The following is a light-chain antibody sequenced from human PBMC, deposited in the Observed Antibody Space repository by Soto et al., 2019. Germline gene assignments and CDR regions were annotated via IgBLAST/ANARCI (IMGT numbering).Light chain of an antibody. Sequence: EIVMTQSPATLSVSPGERATLSCRASQSVSSNLAWYQQKPGQAPRLLIYGASTRATGIPARFSGSGSGTEFTRTIGSLQSEDFAVYYCQQYNNWPLTVGGGTKVEIK. CDR3: QQYNNWPLT. J-gene: IGKJ4*01. CDR1: QSVSSN. CDR2: GAS. V-gene: IGKV3-15*01.